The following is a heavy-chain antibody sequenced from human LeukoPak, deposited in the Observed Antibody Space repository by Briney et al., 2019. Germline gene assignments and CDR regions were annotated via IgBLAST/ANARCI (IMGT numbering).Heavy chain of an antibody. V-gene: IGHV1-69*04. J-gene: IGHJ3*02. CDR3: ARDLSVVVPAAITGDAFDI. CDR2: IIPILGIA. Sequence: SVKVSCKASGGTFSSYAISWVRQAPGQGLEWMGRIIPILGIANYAQKSQGRVTITADESTSTAYMELSSLRSEDTAVYYCARDLSVVVPAAITGDAFDIWGQGTMVTVSS. CDR1: GGTFSSYA. D-gene: IGHD2-2*02.